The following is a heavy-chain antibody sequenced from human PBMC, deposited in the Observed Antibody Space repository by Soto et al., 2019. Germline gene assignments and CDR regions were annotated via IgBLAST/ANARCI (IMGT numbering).Heavy chain of an antibody. CDR2: MSGSGGST. CDR3: AKKAHLEWYIPGGY. CDR1: GFTFSSYV. V-gene: IGHV3-23*01. J-gene: IGHJ4*02. D-gene: IGHD3-3*01. Sequence: EVQLLESGGGLVQPGGSLRLSCAASGFTFSSYVMSWVRQAPGKGLEWVSAMSGSGGSTYYADSVKGRFTISRDNSKNTLYLQMNSLSAEDTAVYYCAKKAHLEWYIPGGYWGQGTLVTVSS.